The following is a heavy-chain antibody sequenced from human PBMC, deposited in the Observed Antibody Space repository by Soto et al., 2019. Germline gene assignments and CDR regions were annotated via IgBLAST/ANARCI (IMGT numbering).Heavy chain of an antibody. V-gene: IGHV4-61*01. D-gene: IGHD3-22*01. Sequence: QVQLQESGPGLVKPSETLSLTCTVSGGSVSSGSYYWSWIRQPPGKGLEWIGYIYYSGSTNYNPSLKIRATIPVATSKNQFPLKLSSVTAADTAVYYCARDTGGGYYYDSSGYSYYYYGMDVWGQGTTVTVSS. CDR3: ARDTGGGYYYDSSGYSYYYYGMDV. CDR1: GGSVSSGSYY. J-gene: IGHJ6*02. CDR2: IYYSGST.